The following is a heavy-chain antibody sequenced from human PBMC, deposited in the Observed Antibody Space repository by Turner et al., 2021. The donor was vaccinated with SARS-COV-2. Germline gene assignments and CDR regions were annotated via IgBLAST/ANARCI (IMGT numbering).Heavy chain of an antibody. Sequence: EVQLVESGAGLIQPGGSLRLSCAASGFTVSSNYMSWVSQAPVKGLGWVSIVYSVGSTYYADSVKGRCTISRDNTKNTLYLQMNSLRAEDTAVYYCARGNYDSLSWGQGTLVTVSS. CDR3: ARGNYDSLS. J-gene: IGHJ4*02. CDR2: VYSVGST. D-gene: IGHD3-22*01. V-gene: IGHV3-53*01. CDR1: GFTVSSNY.